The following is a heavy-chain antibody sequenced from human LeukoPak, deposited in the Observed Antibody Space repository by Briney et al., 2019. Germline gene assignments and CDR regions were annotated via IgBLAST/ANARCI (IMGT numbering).Heavy chain of an antibody. CDR2: IYYTGIS. J-gene: IGHJ4*02. CDR3: ARSSQSSSTSFDH. Sequence: SETLSLTCTVSAGSISGYYCSWIRQPPGKGLEWIGYIYYTGISHYNPSLKTRVTLSVDTSKNQCSLKLTSVIAADTVVYYGARSSQSSSTSFDHWGQGTLVTVSS. D-gene: IGHD6-13*01. CDR1: AGSISGYY. V-gene: IGHV4-59*01.